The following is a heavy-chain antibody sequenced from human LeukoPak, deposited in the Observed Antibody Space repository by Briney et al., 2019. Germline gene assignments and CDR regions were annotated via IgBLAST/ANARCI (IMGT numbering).Heavy chain of an antibody. J-gene: IGHJ4*02. D-gene: IGHD3-22*01. V-gene: IGHV3-48*04. Sequence: HAGGSLRLSCAASGFTFSSYWMSWVRQAPGKGLEWVSYISSSGSTIYYADSVKGRFTISRDNAKNSLYLQMNSLRAEDTAVYYCARKYDTSGYYYSSIGYWGQGTLVTVSS. CDR2: ISSSGSTI. CDR3: ARKYDTSGYYYSSIGY. CDR1: GFTFSSYW.